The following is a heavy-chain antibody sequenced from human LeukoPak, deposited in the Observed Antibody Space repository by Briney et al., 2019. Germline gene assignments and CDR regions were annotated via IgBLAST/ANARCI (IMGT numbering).Heavy chain of an antibody. V-gene: IGHV3-7*01. J-gene: IGHJ6*03. CDR1: GFTFSTYY. CDR3: ATNPYYYYYMDF. CDR2: IKQDGSEK. Sequence: GGSLRLSCAASGFTFSTYYMSWVRQAPGTGLEWVANIKQDGSEKYYVDSVRGRFTISRDNAKNSLYLQVNRLSAEDTAVYYCATNPYYYYYMDFWGKGTTVTVSS.